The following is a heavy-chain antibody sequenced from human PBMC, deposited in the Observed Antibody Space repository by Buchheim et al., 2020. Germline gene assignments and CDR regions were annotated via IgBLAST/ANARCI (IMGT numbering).Heavy chain of an antibody. CDR3: ARRGDVFDY. CDR2: ISGRGNTK. CDR1: GFTFSTYD. V-gene: IGHV3-48*03. J-gene: IGHJ4*02. D-gene: IGHD3-16*01. Sequence: EVQLVESGGGSVQPGGSRRLSCGVSGFTFSTYDMNWVRQAPGRGLEWLAYISGRGNTKYYADSVKGRFTISRDNARNSLDLQMNSLRVEDTAVYYCARRGDVFDYWGQGTL.